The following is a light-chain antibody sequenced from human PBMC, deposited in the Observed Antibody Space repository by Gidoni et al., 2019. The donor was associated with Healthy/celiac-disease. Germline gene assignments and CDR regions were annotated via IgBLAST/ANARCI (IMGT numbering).Light chain of an antibody. J-gene: IGKJ2*03. Sequence: EIVWTQSPGTLSLSPGERATLSCRASQSVSSSYLAWYQQKPGQAPSLLLYGASSRAPGIPDRFSGSGSGTAFTLTISRLEPEDFAVYSCQQYGSSPYSFGQGTKLEIK. CDR3: QQYGSSPYS. CDR2: GAS. V-gene: IGKV3-20*01. CDR1: QSVSSSY.